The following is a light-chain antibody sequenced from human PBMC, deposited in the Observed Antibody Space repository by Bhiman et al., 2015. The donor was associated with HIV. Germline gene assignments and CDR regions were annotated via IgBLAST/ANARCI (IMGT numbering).Light chain of an antibody. CDR3: CSYAGSNTFL. CDR1: SSDIGPYNY. Sequence: QSALTQPASVSGSPGQSITISCTGTSSDIGPYNYVSWYQQHPDKAPKLMIFEVTFRPLGVSNRFSGSKSGNTASLTISGLQAEDEAHYYCCSYAGSNTFLFGGGTKLTVL. CDR2: EVT. J-gene: IGLJ2*01. V-gene: IGLV2-23*02.